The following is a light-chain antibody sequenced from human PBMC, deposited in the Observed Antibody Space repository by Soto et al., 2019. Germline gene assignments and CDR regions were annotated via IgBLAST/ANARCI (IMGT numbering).Light chain of an antibody. CDR2: DVT. Sequence: QSALTQPASVSGSPGQSITISCTGTSSDVGGYNYVSWYLQHPGKAPKLMIYDVTNRPSGVSNRFSGSKSGNTASLTISGLQAEDEADYYCSSYTSSSTPLVFGGGTQLTVL. CDR3: SSYTSSSTPLV. J-gene: IGLJ3*02. CDR1: SSDVGGYNY. V-gene: IGLV2-14*01.